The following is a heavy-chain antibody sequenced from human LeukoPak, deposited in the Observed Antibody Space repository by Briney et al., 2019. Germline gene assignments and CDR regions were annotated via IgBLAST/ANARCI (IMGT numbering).Heavy chain of an antibody. V-gene: IGHV3-23*01. Sequence: GGSLRLSCAAFGFTFRNYAVVWVRQAPGKGLEWVSAITGSGGTTYYADSVRGRFTIYRDNSKNTLYLQMNNLRGEDTAVYYCGKDPNGDYVGAFDFQRWGQGTLVTVSS. CDR3: GKDPNGDYVGAFDFQR. CDR1: GFTFRNYA. J-gene: IGHJ1*01. CDR2: ITGSGGTT. D-gene: IGHD4-17*01.